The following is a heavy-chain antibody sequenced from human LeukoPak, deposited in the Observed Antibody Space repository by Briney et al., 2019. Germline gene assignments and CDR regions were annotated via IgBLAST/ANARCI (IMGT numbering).Heavy chain of an antibody. J-gene: IGHJ4*02. CDR2: IYSDGNT. D-gene: IGHD1-14*01. CDR3: ARGVEPLAANTLAY. V-gene: IGHV3-53*01. CDR1: GFTVITNE. Sequence: GASLRLSCAASGFTVITNEMTWVRQPPGKGLEWVSDIYSDGNTKYADSVKGRFTISIDNSKNTLYLEMNSLSPDDTAVYYCARGVEPLAANTLAYWGQGTLVTVSS.